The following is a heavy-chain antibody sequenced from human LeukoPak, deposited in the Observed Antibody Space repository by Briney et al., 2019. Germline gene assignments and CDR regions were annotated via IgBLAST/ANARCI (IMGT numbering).Heavy chain of an antibody. CDR3: ARDSSDCGGDCYSNYYYYYMDV. Sequence: ASVKVSCKASGYTFTGYYMHWVRQAPGQGLEWMGWINPNSGGTNYAQKFQGRVTMTRDTSISTAYMELSRLRSDYTAVYYCARDSSDCGGDCYSNYYYYYMDVWGKGTTVTVSS. D-gene: IGHD2-21*01. CDR1: GYTFTGYY. V-gene: IGHV1-2*02. CDR2: INPNSGGT. J-gene: IGHJ6*03.